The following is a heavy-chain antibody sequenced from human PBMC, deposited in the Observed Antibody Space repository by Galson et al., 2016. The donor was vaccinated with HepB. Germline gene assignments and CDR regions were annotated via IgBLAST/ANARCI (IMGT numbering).Heavy chain of an antibody. CDR3: ARGVRTCSGVSCYDY. D-gene: IGHD2-15*01. Sequence: SLRLSCAASGFTFSSAAMNWVRQAPGKGLQWVSGISSTGDTTYYADSVKGRFTISRDNSQNTLYLHMDGLRADDTAVYYCARGVRTCSGVSCYDYWGQGTLVTVSS. CDR1: GFTFSSAA. J-gene: IGHJ4*02. V-gene: IGHV3-23*01. CDR2: ISSTGDTT.